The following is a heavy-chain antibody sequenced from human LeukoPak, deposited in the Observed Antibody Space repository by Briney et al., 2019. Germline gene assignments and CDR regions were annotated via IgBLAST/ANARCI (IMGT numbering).Heavy chain of an antibody. D-gene: IGHD2-21*01. V-gene: IGHV3-49*04. Sequence: PGRSLRLSCTASGFTFGDYAMSWVRQAPGKGLEWVGLIRSKAYGGKTEYAASVKGRFTISRDDSKSIAYLQLNSLKTEDTAVYYCTREPRSEGFCGGDCYSLNGWFDRWGQGTLVTVSS. CDR3: TREPRSEGFCGGDCYSLNGWFDR. CDR2: IRSKAYGGKT. J-gene: IGHJ5*02. CDR1: GFTFGDYA.